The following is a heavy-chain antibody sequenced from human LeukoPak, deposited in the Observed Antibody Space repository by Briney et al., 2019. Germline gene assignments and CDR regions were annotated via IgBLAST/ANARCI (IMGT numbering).Heavy chain of an antibody. Sequence: GGSLRLSCAASGFTCSSYAMHWVRQAPGKGLEWVAVISYDGSNKYYADSVKGRFTISRDNSKNTLYLQMNSLRAEDTAVYYCARSHLDWSYYFDYWGQGTLVTVSS. CDR3: ARSHLDWSYYFDY. CDR2: ISYDGSNK. J-gene: IGHJ4*02. CDR1: GFTCSSYA. V-gene: IGHV3-30*04. D-gene: IGHD3-9*01.